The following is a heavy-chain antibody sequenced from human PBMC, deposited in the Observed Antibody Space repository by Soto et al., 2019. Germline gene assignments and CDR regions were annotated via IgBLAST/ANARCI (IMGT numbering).Heavy chain of an antibody. J-gene: IGHJ6*02. CDR2: INPDGSTT. CDR1: GLPFSSSA. CDR3: ARVPTTVTTPGMDV. Sequence: EVQLLESGGGLVQPGGSLRLSCAASGLPFSSSAMTWVRQAPGKGLEWVSRINPDGSTTSYADSVKGRFTISRDNAKNTLYLQMNSLRVEDTAVYYCARVPTTVTTPGMDVWGQGTTVTVSS. D-gene: IGHD4-4*01. V-gene: IGHV3-74*02.